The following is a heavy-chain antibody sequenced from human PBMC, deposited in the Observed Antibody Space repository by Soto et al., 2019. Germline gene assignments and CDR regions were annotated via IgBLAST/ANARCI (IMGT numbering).Heavy chain of an antibody. D-gene: IGHD5-12*01. Sequence: SETLSLTCTVSGASISSYYWSWIRQPAGKGLEWIGRIYTNMNTNYNPSLKSRVTMSVDTSKNQFSLRLSSVTAADTAVYYCVRGSGGYGGHDLWDYFDYWGQGILVTVSS. J-gene: IGHJ4*02. CDR1: GASISSYY. V-gene: IGHV4-4*07. CDR2: IYTNMNT. CDR3: VRGSGGYGGHDLWDYFDY.